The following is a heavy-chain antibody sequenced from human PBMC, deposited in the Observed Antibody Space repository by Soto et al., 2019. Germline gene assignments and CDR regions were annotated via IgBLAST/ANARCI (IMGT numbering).Heavy chain of an antibody. CDR1: GGSITSSSHY. Sequence: QLQLQESGPGLVKPSETLSLTCTVSGGSITSSSHYWGWIRQPPGKGLEWIGSIYYSGSTYYNPSLMSRVTISVDTSNNQFSLKLSSVTAADTAVYYCARRFEYFHHWGQGTLVTVSS. CDR3: ARRFEYFHH. V-gene: IGHV4-39*01. J-gene: IGHJ1*01. CDR2: IYYSGST.